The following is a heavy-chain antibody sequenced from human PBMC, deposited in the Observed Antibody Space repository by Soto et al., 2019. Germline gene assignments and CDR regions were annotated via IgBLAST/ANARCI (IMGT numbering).Heavy chain of an antibody. CDR1: GFTFSSYS. CDR3: ARDFGSGYGDYPGVFDI. Sequence: GGSLRLSCAASGFTFSSYSMNWVRQAPGKGLEWVSYISSSSSTIYYADSVKGRFTISRDNAKNSLYLQMNSLRAEDTAVYYCARDFGSGYGDYPGVFDIWGQGTMVTVSS. J-gene: IGHJ3*02. CDR2: ISSSSSTI. D-gene: IGHD4-17*01. V-gene: IGHV3-48*01.